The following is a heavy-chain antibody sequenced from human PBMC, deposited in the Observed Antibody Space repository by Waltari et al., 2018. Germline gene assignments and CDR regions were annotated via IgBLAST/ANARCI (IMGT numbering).Heavy chain of an antibody. CDR2: ISSSSSYI. V-gene: IGHV3-21*01. CDR1: GFTFSSDS. J-gene: IGHJ4*02. Sequence: EVQLVESGGGLVKPGGSLRLSCAASGFTFSSDSMNWVRQAPGKGLEWVSSISSSSSYIYYADSVKGRFTISRDNAKNSLYLQMNSLRAEDTAVYYCARGGPGVAQRRFDYWGQGTLVTVSS. D-gene: IGHD2-15*01. CDR3: ARGGPGVAQRRFDY.